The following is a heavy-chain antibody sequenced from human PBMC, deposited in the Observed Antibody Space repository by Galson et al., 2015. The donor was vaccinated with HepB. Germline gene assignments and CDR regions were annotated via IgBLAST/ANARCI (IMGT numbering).Heavy chain of an antibody. CDR2: INAGSGNT. J-gene: IGHJ4*02. Sequence: SVKVSCKASGYTFTSYAMHWVRQAPGQRLEWMGWINAGSGNTKYSQKFQGRVTITRDTSASTAYMELSSLRSEDTAVYYCARVRFDYWGQGTLVTVSS. V-gene: IGHV1-3*01. CDR1: GYTFTSYA. CDR3: ARVRFDY.